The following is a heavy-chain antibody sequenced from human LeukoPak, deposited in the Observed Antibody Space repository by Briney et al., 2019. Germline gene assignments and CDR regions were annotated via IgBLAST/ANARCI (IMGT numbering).Heavy chain of an antibody. CDR3: TKDFGGFDS. Sequence: GGSLRLSCAASGFTVSSNYMSWVRQAPGKGLEWVSVIYSGGSTYYAGSVKGRFTISRDNAKNSLYLQMNSLRVEDTALYYCTKDFGGFDSWGQGTLVTVSS. V-gene: IGHV3-53*05. CDR2: IYSGGST. J-gene: IGHJ4*02. CDR1: GFTVSSNY. D-gene: IGHD2-15*01.